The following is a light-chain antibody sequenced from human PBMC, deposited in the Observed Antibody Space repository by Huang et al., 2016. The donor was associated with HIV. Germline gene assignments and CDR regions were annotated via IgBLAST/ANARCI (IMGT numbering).Light chain of an antibody. V-gene: IGKV1-33*01. J-gene: IGKJ2*01. Sequence: DIQMTQSPSSLSVSVGDRVTITCQASQDIRKYLHWYQQKSGRAPKLLIYDVSNLEKGDPLRFSGSGSGTNFTLTISSLQPEDLAEYYWQQYDNSYTFGQGTKLEI. CDR3: QQYDNSYT. CDR1: QDIRKY. CDR2: DVS.